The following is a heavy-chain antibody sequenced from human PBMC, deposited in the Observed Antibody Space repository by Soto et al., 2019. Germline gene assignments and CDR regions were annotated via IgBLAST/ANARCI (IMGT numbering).Heavy chain of an antibody. Sequence: QVQLVESGGGVVQPGRSLRLSCAASGFTFSSYAMHWVRQAPGKGLEWVAVISYDGSNKYYADSVKGRFTISRDNSKNTLYLQMNSLRAEDTAVYYCARAFPKSDYYSMDVWGQGTTVTVSS. CDR1: GFTFSSYA. J-gene: IGHJ6*02. CDR3: ARAFPKSDYYSMDV. CDR2: ISYDGSNK. V-gene: IGHV3-30-3*01.